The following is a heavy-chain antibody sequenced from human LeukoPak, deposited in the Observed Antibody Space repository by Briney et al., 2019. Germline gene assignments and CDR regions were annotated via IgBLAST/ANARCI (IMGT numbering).Heavy chain of an antibody. CDR1: GYTLTELS. CDR3: ATTGTTGVRDDAFDI. D-gene: IGHD1-1*01. J-gene: IGHJ3*02. Sequence: ASVKVSCKVSGYTLTELSMHWVRQAPGKGLEWMGGFDPEDGETIYAQKFQGRVTMTEDTSTDTAYMELSSLRSEDTAVYYCATTGTTGVRDDAFDIWGQGTMATVSS. CDR2: FDPEDGET. V-gene: IGHV1-24*01.